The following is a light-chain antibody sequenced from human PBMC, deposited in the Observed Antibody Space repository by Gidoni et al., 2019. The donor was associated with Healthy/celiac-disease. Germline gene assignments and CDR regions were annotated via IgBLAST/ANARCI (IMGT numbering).Light chain of an antibody. V-gene: IGKV1-9*01. J-gene: IGKJ4*01. Sequence: DIHFTQSPSFLSASVGDRVTITRRASQCISSYLAWYQQKPGKAPKLLIYAASTLQSGVPSRVSGSGCGTEFTLTSSSLQTEDFATYYCQQLNSYPRYTFGGGTKVEI. CDR2: AAS. CDR1: QCISSY. CDR3: QQLNSYPRYT.